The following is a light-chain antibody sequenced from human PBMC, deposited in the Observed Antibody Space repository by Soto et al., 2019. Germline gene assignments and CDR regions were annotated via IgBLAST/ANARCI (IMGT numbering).Light chain of an antibody. Sequence: DIHMTQSPSTLSAPVGDRVTITCRASQNINSWLAWYQQKPGKAPKLLIYEASSLEKGVPARFGGSGSGTEFTLTISSLQPDDFATYYCQQYNVYSWTFGQGTKV. J-gene: IGKJ1*01. CDR1: QNINSW. CDR2: EAS. V-gene: IGKV1-5*03. CDR3: QQYNVYSWT.